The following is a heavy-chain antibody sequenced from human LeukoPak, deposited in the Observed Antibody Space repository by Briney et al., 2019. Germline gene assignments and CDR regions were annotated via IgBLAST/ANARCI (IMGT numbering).Heavy chain of an antibody. V-gene: IGHV4-4*02. Sequence: PSGTLSLTCAVSGGSISSSIWWSWVRQPPGKGPEWIGEIYQSGSTNYSPSLKSRLTISVDKSKNQFSLKLSSVTAADTAVYYCARADGSSGSYFYGMDVWGQGTTVTVSS. CDR2: IYQSGST. CDR3: ARADGSSGSYFYGMDV. CDR1: GGSISSSIW. D-gene: IGHD3-10*01. J-gene: IGHJ6*02.